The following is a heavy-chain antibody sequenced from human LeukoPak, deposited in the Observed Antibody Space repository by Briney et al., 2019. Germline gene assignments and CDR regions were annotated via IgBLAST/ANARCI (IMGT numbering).Heavy chain of an antibody. J-gene: IGHJ6*02. CDR3: AKTGIAAAYYYGMDV. D-gene: IGHD6-13*01. V-gene: IGHV3-23*01. Sequence: GGSLRLSCAASGFTFSSYAMSWVRRAPGKGLEWVSAISGSGGSTYYADSVKGRFTISRDNSKNTLYLQMNSLRAEDTAVYYCAKTGIAAAYYYGMDVWGQGTTVTVSS. CDR1: GFTFSSYA. CDR2: ISGSGGST.